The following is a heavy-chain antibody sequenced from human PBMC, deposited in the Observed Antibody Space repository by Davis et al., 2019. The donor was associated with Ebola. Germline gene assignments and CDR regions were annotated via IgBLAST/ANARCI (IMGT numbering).Heavy chain of an antibody. CDR3: AREYSSGRFGDYFDY. D-gene: IGHD6-19*01. CDR2: ISTDTGNT. V-gene: IGHV1-18*04. J-gene: IGHJ4*02. CDR1: NYRFSSHG. Sequence: ASVKVSCKTSNYRFSSHGIAWVRQAPGQGLEWMERISTDTGNTNFAQSLQGRVTMTTVTSTGTAYMELRSLTSDDTAVYYCAREYSSGRFGDYFDYWGQGTLVTVSS.